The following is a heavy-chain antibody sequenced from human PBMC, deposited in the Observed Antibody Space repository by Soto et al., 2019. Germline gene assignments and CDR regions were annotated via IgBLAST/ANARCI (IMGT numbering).Heavy chain of an antibody. J-gene: IGHJ6*02. CDR2: INPSGGST. D-gene: IGHD6-6*01. V-gene: IGHV1-46*01. CDR1: GYTFTSYY. Sequence: ASVKVSCKASGYTFTSYYMHWVRQAPGQGLEWMGIINPSGGSTSYAQKFQGRVTMTRDTSTSTVYMELSSLRSEDTAVYYCARQQLVLLNYYYYGMDVWGQGTTVTVSS. CDR3: ARQQLVLLNYYYYGMDV.